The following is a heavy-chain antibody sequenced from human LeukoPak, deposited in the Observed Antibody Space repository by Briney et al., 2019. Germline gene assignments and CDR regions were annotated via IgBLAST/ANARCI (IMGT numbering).Heavy chain of an antibody. V-gene: IGHV3-11*04. Sequence: GGSLRLSCTASGFIFSDYYMSWIRQAPGKGLEWISDISASGGSIYYADSVKGRFTISRDNAKNLVYLQLNGLRPEDTAIYYCARGDPIYDFWSGGDYWGQGSLVTVSS. D-gene: IGHD3-3*01. CDR1: GFIFSDYY. J-gene: IGHJ4*02. CDR3: ARGDPIYDFWSGGDY. CDR2: ISASGGSI.